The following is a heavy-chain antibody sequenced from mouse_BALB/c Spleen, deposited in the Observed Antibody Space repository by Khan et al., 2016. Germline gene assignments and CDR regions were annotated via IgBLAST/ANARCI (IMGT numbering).Heavy chain of an antibody. CDR3: ARSDYGSKDAMDY. D-gene: IGHD1-1*01. Sequence: EVKLLESGPGLVKPSQSLSLTCTVTGYSITSDYAWNWIRQFPGNRLEWMGYISYSGSTSYNPSLKSRISITRDTSKTQFFLQLNSVTSEDTATYYCARSDYGSKDAMDYWGQGTSVTVSS. V-gene: IGHV3-2*02. J-gene: IGHJ4*01. CDR2: ISYSGST. CDR1: GYSITSDYA.